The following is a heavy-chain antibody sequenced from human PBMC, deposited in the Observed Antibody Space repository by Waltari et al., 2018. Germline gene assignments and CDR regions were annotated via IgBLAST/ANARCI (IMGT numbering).Heavy chain of an antibody. CDR3: ARNDYFDY. J-gene: IGHJ4*02. Sequence: EVQLVESGGGLVHPVGSLRLSCAASGFTCSSSSMNWVRQAPGKGLEWVSYISSSSSTIYYADSVKGRFTISRDNAKNSLYLQMNSLRAEDTAVYYCARNDYFDYWGQGTLVTVSS. CDR1: GFTCSSSS. CDR2: ISSSSSTI. V-gene: IGHV3-48*01.